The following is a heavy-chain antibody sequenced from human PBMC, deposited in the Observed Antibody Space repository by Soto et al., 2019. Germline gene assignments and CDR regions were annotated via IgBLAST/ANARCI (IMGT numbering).Heavy chain of an antibody. J-gene: IGHJ4*02. CDR1: GGSISSGDYY. CDR2: IYYSGST. V-gene: IGHV4-30-4*01. Sequence: SETLSLACTVSGGSISSGDYYWSWIRQPPGKGLEWIGYIYYSGSTYYNPSLKSRVTISVDTSKNQFSLKLSSVTAADTAVYNSARTIHFNYCDYWGQGILVTVSS. CDR3: ARTIHFNYCDY.